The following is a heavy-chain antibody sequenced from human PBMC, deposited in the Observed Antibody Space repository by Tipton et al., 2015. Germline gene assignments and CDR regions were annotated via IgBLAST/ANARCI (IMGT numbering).Heavy chain of an antibody. CDR3: TRRDGDF. D-gene: IGHD5-24*01. CDR1: GFNFPNFW. CDR2: IFPADSDT. Sequence: QLVQSGPEVKKPGESLTISCSTSGFNFPNFWIAWVRQRPGKGLEWMGMIFPADSDTTYSPSFQGHVTISANKSPSTAYLHLTNLQASDPAIYYCTRRDGDFWGQGTLVSVST. J-gene: IGHJ4*02. V-gene: IGHV5-51*03.